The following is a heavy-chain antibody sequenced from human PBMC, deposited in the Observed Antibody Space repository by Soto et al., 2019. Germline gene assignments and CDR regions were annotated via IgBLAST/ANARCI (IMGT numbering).Heavy chain of an antibody. CDR2: ISDTGVTT. CDR1: GFTFSSFG. CDR3: AKRSPYSSGWYYSFDS. V-gene: IGHV3-23*01. Sequence: PGGSLRLSCAASGFTFSSFGMSWVRQAPGKGLEWVSAISDTGVTTWYPESVKGRFTISRDNSQNTLYLQMNSLRDEDTAIYYCAKRSPYSSGWYYSFDSWGQGTLVTASS. D-gene: IGHD6-19*01. J-gene: IGHJ4*02.